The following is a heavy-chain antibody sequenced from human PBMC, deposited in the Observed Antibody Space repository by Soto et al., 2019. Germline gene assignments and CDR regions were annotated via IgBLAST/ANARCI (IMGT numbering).Heavy chain of an antibody. CDR3: ATHVSGSHDAFDI. Sequence: PGESLKISCKGSGYSFTSYCISWVLKMPGKGLEWMGRIDPSDSYTNYSPSFQGHVTISADKSISTAYLQWSSLKASDTAMYYCATHVSGSHDAFDIWGQGTMVTVSS. D-gene: IGHD1-26*01. CDR1: GYSFTSYC. V-gene: IGHV5-10-1*01. CDR2: IDPSDSYT. J-gene: IGHJ3*02.